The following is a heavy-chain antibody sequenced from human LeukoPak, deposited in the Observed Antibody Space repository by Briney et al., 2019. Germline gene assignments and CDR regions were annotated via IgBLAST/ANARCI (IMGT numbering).Heavy chain of an antibody. CDR2: ISGSGGST. D-gene: IGHD3-16*01. V-gene: IGHV3-23*01. CDR3: AKDLSFTRRGLGC. CDR1: GFTFSSYD. J-gene: IGHJ4*02. Sequence: GGSLRLSCAASGFTFSSYDMTWVRQAPGKGLEWVSAISGSGGSTYYADSVKGRFTISRDNSKNTLYLQMNSLRAEDTAVYYCAKDLSFTRRGLGCWGQGTLVTVSS.